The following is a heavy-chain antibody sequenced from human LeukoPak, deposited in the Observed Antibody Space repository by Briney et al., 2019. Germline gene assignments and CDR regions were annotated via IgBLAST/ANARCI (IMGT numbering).Heavy chain of an antibody. D-gene: IGHD3-9*01. V-gene: IGHV3-11*01. CDR2: ITSYGGDI. Sequence: GGSLRLSCAASGFTFSDSYMSWIRQAPGKGLEWVSDITSYGGDIHYSGSTRGRFIISRDNAKNSLYLQMNSLRSEDTAGYYCLRTDPGVYRAYFHIWGQGILVTVSS. J-gene: IGHJ4*02. CDR1: GFTFSDSY. CDR3: LRTDPGVYRAYFHI.